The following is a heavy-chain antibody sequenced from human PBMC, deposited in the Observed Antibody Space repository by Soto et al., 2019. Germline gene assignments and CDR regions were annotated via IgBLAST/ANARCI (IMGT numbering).Heavy chain of an antibody. CDR3: ARVVAVAGTGSDYYYGMDV. D-gene: IGHD6-19*01. V-gene: IGHV4-34*01. CDR1: GGSFGGYY. Sequence: SETLSLTCAVYGGSFGGYYWSWIRQPPGKGLEWIGEINHSGSTNYNPSLKSRVTTSVDTSKNQFSLKLSSVTAADTAVYYCARVVAVAGTGSDYYYGMDVWGQGTTVTVSS. CDR2: INHSGST. J-gene: IGHJ6*02.